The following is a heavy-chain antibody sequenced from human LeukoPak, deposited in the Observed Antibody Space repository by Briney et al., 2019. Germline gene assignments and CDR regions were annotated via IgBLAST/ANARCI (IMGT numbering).Heavy chain of an antibody. CDR2: IYTNGST. Sequence: PSETLSLTCTVSGGSISGFYWSWIRQPAGKGLEWIGRIYTNGSTKNNPSLKSRVTMSVDRSKNEISLHLASLTAADTALYYCAGRGSSSGSFDIWGPGTFVTVSS. V-gene: IGHV4-4*07. CDR3: AGRGSSSGSFDI. J-gene: IGHJ3*02. CDR1: GGSISGFY. D-gene: IGHD3-10*01.